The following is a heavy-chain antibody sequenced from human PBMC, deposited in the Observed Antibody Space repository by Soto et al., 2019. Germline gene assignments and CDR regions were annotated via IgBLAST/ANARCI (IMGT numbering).Heavy chain of an antibody. D-gene: IGHD3-9*01. CDR3: ARDRYLDSYAFDS. Sequence: GGSLRLSCAASVFSFSSYAMHWVRQAPGKGLEWVAVISFEGNDKYYADSVKGRFTISRDENENTLYLQMNSLRPEDTAVYYCARDRYLDSYAFDSWGQGTLVTVSS. J-gene: IGHJ4*02. CDR1: VFSFSSYA. V-gene: IGHV3-30-3*01. CDR2: ISFEGNDK.